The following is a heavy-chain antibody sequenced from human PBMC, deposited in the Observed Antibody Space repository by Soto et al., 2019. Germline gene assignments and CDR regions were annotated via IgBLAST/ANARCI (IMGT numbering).Heavy chain of an antibody. J-gene: IGHJ6*02. CDR1: GGSISSGGYY. V-gene: IGHV4-31*03. D-gene: IGHD3-10*01. CDR2: IYYSGST. Sequence: SETLSLTCTVSGGSISSGGYYWSWIRQHPGKGLEWIGYIYYSGSTYYNPSLKSRVTISVDTSKNQFSLKLSSVTAADTAVYYCARVWFGEVGYYYGMDVWGQGTTVTVSS. CDR3: ARVWFGEVGYYYGMDV.